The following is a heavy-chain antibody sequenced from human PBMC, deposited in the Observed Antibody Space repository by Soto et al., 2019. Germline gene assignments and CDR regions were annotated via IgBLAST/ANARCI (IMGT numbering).Heavy chain of an antibody. Sequence: QVQLVQSGAEVKKPGASVKVSCKASGYTFTSYGISWVRQAPGQGLDWMGWISVYNGNTNYAQKRQGRVTMTTDTSTSTAYMERRSLRSDDTAVYYCASGWFGEFVYYFDYWGQGTLVTVSS. CDR1: GYTFTSYG. D-gene: IGHD3-10*01. CDR3: ASGWFGEFVYYFDY. V-gene: IGHV1-18*01. CDR2: ISVYNGNT. J-gene: IGHJ4*02.